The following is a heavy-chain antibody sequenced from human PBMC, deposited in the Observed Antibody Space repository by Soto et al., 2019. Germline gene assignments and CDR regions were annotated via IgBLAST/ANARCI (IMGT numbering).Heavy chain of an antibody. CDR3: ARQKPRGLTKCDAFDI. CDR1: GGSISSYY. J-gene: IGHJ3*02. CDR2: IYYSGST. V-gene: IGHV4-59*08. Sequence: QVQLQESGPGLVKPSETLSLTCTVSGGSISSYYWSWIRQPPGKGLEWIGYIYYSGSTNYNPSLKSRVTISVDTSKNQFSLKLSSVTAADTAVYYCARQKPRGLTKCDAFDIWGQGTMVTVSS. D-gene: IGHD3-10*01.